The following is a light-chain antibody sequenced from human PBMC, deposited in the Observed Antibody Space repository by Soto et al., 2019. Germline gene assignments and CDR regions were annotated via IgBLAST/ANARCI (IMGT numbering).Light chain of an antibody. J-gene: IGKJ5*01. Sequence: DIQMSQSPSTLSASAGDRVIITCRASQIISSRLAWYQQKPGKAPKLLIFDASSLEGGVPSRFSGSGSETEFTLTISSLQPDDFATYYCQHYNNYLITFGQGTRLEI. V-gene: IGKV1-5*01. CDR3: QHYNNYLIT. CDR1: QIISSR. CDR2: DAS.